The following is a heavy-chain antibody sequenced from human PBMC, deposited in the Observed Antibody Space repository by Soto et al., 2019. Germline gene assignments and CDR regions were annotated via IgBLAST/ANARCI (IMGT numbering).Heavy chain of an antibody. Sequence: GESLKISCQGSGYTFTSNWIGWVRQMPGKGLEWMGIIYPHDSDTRYSPSFQGRFTISRDNSKNTLYLQMNSLKADDTAVYYCAKDLSLYNWNDQGYFFDSWGPGKLVTVSS. CDR3: AKDLSLYNWNDQGYFFDS. CDR2: IYPHDSDT. V-gene: IGHV5-51*01. J-gene: IGHJ4*02. D-gene: IGHD1-20*01. CDR1: GYTFTSNW.